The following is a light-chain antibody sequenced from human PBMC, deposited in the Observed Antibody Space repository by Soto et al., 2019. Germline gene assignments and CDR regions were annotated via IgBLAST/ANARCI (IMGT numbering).Light chain of an antibody. CDR3: QQYGSSPT. Sequence: EIVLTQSPGTLSLSPGERATLSCRSSQSVSSSYLAWYQQKPGQAPRLLIYDVSSRATGIPDRFSGSGSGTEFTLTISRLEPGDFAVYYCQQYGSSPTFGQGTKVEIK. CDR1: QSVSSSY. J-gene: IGKJ1*01. CDR2: DVS. V-gene: IGKV3-20*01.